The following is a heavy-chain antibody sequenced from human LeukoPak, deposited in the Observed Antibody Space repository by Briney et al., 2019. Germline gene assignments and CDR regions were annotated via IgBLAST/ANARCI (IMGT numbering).Heavy chain of an antibody. V-gene: IGHV3-7*03. CDR3: ARDRDGKDL. J-gene: IGHJ5*02. CDR2: IQQNGIEK. D-gene: IGHD1-1*01. CDR1: GGSISSYY. Sequence: ETLSLTCTVSGGSISSYYWSWIRQPPGKGLEWVANIQQNGIEKCSVEGRFTISRDNVNSLLYLRINSLRADDTAMYYCARDRDGKDLWGQGTLVTVSS.